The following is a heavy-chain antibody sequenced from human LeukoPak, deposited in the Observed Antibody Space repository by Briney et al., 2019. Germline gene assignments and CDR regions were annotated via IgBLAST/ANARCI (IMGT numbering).Heavy chain of an antibody. CDR3: VRGDYYDSSGYYYRYFQH. J-gene: IGHJ1*01. CDR1: GFTVSSSA. D-gene: IGHD3-22*01. Sequence: GGSLRLSCSASGFTVSSSAMHWVRQAPGNLLLYFSAISSNGGSTYYADSVKGRFTISRDNSKNTLYLQMSSLRAEDTAVYYCVRGDYYDSSGYYYRYFQHWGQGTLVTVSS. CDR2: ISSNGGST. V-gene: IGHV3-64D*06.